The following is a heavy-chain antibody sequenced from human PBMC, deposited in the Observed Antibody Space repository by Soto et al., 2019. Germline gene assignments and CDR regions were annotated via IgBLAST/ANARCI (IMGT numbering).Heavy chain of an antibody. J-gene: IGHJ3*02. V-gene: IGHV3-64*01. Sequence: EVQLVESGGGLVQPGGSLRLSCAASGFTFSSYAMHWVRQAPGQGLEYVSAISSTGGSTHYANSVKGRFTISRDNSKNTLYLQMGSLRAEDVAVYYCARDGLRQYAFDIWGQGTMVTVSS. CDR3: ARDGLRQYAFDI. D-gene: IGHD4-17*01. CDR1: GFTFSSYA. CDR2: ISSTGGST.